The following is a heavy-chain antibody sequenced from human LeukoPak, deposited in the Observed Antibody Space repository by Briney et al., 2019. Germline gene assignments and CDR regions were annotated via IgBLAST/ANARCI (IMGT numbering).Heavy chain of an antibody. D-gene: IGHD1-26*01. CDR3: ARGHGSPQSRRPAHFDY. V-gene: IGHV4-30-4*08. CDR2: IYFSGST. J-gene: IGHJ4*02. CDR1: GGSISSGDYY. Sequence: SETLSLTCTVSGGSISSGDYYWSWIRQPPGKGLEWIGYIYFSGSTYYNPSLKSRVTISVDTSKNQFSLKLSSVTAADTAVYYCARGHGSPQSRRPAHFDYWGQGTLVTVSS.